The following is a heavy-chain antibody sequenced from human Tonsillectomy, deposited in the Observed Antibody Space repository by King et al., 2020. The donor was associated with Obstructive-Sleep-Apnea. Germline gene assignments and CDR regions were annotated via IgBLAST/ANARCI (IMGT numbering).Heavy chain of an antibody. CDR1: GFTFSSYG. J-gene: IGHJ2*01. V-gene: IGHV3-30*18. CDR3: AKCGTESYWYFDL. D-gene: IGHD5-24*01. Sequence: VQLVESGGGVVQPGRSLRLSCAASGFTFSSYGMHWVRQAPGKGLEWVAVISYDGSNKYYADSVKGRFTISRDNSKNTLYLQMNSLRAEDTAVYYCAKCGTESYWYFDLWGRGTLVTVSS. CDR2: ISYDGSNK.